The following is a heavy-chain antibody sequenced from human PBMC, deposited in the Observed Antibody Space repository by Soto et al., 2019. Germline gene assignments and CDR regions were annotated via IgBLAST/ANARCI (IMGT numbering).Heavy chain of an antibody. Sequence: SETLSLTCTVSGGSISSYYWSWIRQPPGKGLEWIGYIYYSGSTYYNPSLKSRVTISVDTSKNQFSLKLSSVTAADTAVYYCARASAGDFYNWFDPWGQGTLVTVSS. V-gene: IGHV4-59*12. CDR1: GGSISSYY. CDR2: IYYSGST. CDR3: ARASAGDFYNWFDP. D-gene: IGHD6-13*01. J-gene: IGHJ5*02.